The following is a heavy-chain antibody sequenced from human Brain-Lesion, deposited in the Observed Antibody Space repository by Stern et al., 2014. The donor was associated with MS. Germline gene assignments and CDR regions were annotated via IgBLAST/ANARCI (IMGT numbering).Heavy chain of an antibody. CDR1: GYIFTGYY. D-gene: IGHD3-3*01. CDR2: INPNTGGT. Sequence: MQLVESGAEVKKPGASVKVSCKTSGYIFTGYYIHWVRQAPGQGLEWMAWINPNTGGTKYAQKFQGRVTMSRDTHISTAYVELSSLTSDDTAVYYCARDQRGITIFGVVTDYYYLGMDVWGQGTTVTVSS. V-gene: IGHV1-2*02. J-gene: IGHJ6*02. CDR3: ARDQRGITIFGVVTDYYYLGMDV.